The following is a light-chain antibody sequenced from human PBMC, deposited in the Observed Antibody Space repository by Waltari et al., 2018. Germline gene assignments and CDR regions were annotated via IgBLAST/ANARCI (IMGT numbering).Light chain of an antibody. CDR1: SSDVGGYNY. Sequence: QSALTQPPSASGSPGQSVTISCPGTSSDVGGYNYASWYQQHPGNAPKLMFYEVTSPPAWVPYRYAGSKSGNPDSLTVSGLQAEDEADYYCNSYAGSNNFVFGTGTKVTVL. CDR2: EVT. V-gene: IGLV2-8*01. CDR3: NSYAGSNNFV. J-gene: IGLJ1*01.